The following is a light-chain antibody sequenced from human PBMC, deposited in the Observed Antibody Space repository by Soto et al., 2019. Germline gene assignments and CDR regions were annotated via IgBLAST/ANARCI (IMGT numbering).Light chain of an antibody. J-gene: IGKJ1*01. CDR3: QQYNSYSWT. CDR1: QTISTW. CDR2: DAS. Sequence: GDRVVITCRASQTISTWLAWYQLKPGKAPKLLIFDASSLESGVPSRFGGSGSGTEFTLTISSLQPDDFATYYCQQYNSYSWTFGQGTKVEVK. V-gene: IGKV1-5*01.